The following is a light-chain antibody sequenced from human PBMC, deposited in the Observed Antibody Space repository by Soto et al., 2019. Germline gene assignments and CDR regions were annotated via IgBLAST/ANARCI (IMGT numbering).Light chain of an antibody. CDR1: QSVSSN. V-gene: IGKV3-15*01. Sequence: EIVLTQSPGTLSLSPGERATLSCRASQSVSSNLAWYQQTPGQAPRLLIYGASTRATGIPARFSGSGSGTEFTLTISSLQSEDFAVYYCQQYSSSPSFGQGTRLEIK. J-gene: IGKJ5*01. CDR2: GAS. CDR3: QQYSSSPS.